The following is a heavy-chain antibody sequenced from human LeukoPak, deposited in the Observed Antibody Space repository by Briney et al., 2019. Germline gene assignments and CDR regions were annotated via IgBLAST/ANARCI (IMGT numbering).Heavy chain of an antibody. Sequence: SETLSLTCTVPVASMFNYYWSWIRQSPGKGLEWIGFNHYSGGTSYKPSLKSRVTISIDTTKNQFSLKLTSVTAADTAVYYCARAPKYYYMDVWGKGTTVTVSS. J-gene: IGHJ6*03. CDR1: VASMFNYY. CDR3: ARAPKYYYMDV. CDR2: NHYSGGT. V-gene: IGHV4-59*01.